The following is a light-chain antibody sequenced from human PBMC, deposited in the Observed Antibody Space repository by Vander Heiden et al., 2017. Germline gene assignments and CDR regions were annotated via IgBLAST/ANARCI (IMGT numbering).Light chain of an antibody. CDR1: QTINTY. CDR3: QQSYSTMWT. J-gene: IGKJ1*01. V-gene: IGKV1-39*01. Sequence: DIQMTQSPSSLSASIGDRVTITCRASQTINTYLNWYQQKPGEAPKLLIYSAFNLQDGVPSRISGSRSGTNFTLTISSLQPEDFASYFCQQSYSTMWTFGQGTKVEVK. CDR2: SAF.